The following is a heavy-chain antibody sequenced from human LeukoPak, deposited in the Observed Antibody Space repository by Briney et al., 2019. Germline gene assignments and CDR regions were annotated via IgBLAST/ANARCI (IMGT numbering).Heavy chain of an antibody. Sequence: SETLSLTCAVYGGSFNSYYWSWIRQSPGTGLEWIGEINHSGSTNYNPSLKSRVTISVDTSKNQFSLKLSSVTAADTAVNYCARRMIVVVIPIFDYWGQGTLVTVSS. CDR1: GGSFNSYY. J-gene: IGHJ4*02. CDR3: ARRMIVVVIPIFDY. CDR2: INHSGST. D-gene: IGHD3-22*01. V-gene: IGHV4-34*01.